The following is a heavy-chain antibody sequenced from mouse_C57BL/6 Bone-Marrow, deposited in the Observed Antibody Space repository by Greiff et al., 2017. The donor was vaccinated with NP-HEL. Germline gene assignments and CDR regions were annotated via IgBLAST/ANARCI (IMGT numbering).Heavy chain of an antibody. V-gene: IGHV1-52*01. Sequence: VQLQQPGAELVRHGSSVKLSCKASGYTFTSYWMHWVKQRPIQGLEWIGNIDPSDSETHYNQKFKDKATLTVDKSSSTAYMQLSSLTSEDSAVYYCARDGYYPYAMDYWGQGTSVTVSS. CDR3: ARDGYYPYAMDY. J-gene: IGHJ4*01. CDR2: IDPSDSET. CDR1: GYTFTSYW. D-gene: IGHD2-3*01.